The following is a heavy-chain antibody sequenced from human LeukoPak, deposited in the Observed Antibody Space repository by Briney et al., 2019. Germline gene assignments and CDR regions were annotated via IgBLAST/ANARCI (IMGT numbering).Heavy chain of an antibody. CDR1: GGSISSGGYY. CDR2: IYYSGST. Sequence: SETLSLTCTVSGGSISSGGYYWSWIRQHPGTGLEWIGYIYYSGSTYYNPSLKSRVTISVDTSKNQFSLKLSSVTAADAAVYYCARGTQYYGSGSYYKGYFDYWGQGTLVTVSS. V-gene: IGHV4-31*03. J-gene: IGHJ4*02. D-gene: IGHD3-10*01. CDR3: ARGTQYYGSGSYYKGYFDY.